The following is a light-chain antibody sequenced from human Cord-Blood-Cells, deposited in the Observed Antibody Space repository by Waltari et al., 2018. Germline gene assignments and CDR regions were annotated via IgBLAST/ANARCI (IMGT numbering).Light chain of an antibody. Sequence: QSALSPSASVPGPPGQPITISCTGTSSDVGRSNLVPSSQQHPGQAPKLMIYEVSKRPSGVSNRFSGSKSGNTASLTISGLQAEDEADYYCCSYAGSSPVVFGGGTKLTVL. CDR3: CSYAGSSPVV. CDR1: SSDVGRSNL. V-gene: IGLV2-23*02. CDR2: EVS. J-gene: IGLJ2*01.